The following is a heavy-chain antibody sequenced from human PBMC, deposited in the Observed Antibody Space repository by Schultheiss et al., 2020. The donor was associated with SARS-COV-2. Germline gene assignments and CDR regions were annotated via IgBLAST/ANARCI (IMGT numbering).Heavy chain of an antibody. J-gene: IGHJ4*02. Sequence: ASVKVSCKASRYTFTSYYMHWVRQAPGQGFEWMGIINPSGGSTNYAQKLQGRVTMTRDTSTSTVYMELRSLRSEDTAVYYCAREGGQPVAGYFDYWSQGTLVTVAS. CDR3: AREGGQPVAGYFDY. CDR1: RYTFTSYY. V-gene: IGHV1-46*04. D-gene: IGHD6-19*01. CDR2: INPSGGST.